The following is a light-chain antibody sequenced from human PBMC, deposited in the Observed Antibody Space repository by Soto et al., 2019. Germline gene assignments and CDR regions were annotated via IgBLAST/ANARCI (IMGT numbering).Light chain of an antibody. V-gene: IGLV2-11*01. Sequence: QSALTQPRSVSGSPGQSVTISCTGTSSDVGAHNYVSWYQQHPGKAPKLMTYDVSKRPSGVPDRFSGSKSGSTASLTISGLQAEDEADYYCCSYADNYSYVFGTGTKVTVL. CDR3: CSYADNYSYV. CDR1: SSDVGAHNY. J-gene: IGLJ1*01. CDR2: DVS.